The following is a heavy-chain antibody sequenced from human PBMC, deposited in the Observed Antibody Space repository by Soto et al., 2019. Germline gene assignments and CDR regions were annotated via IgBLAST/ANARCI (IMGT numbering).Heavy chain of an antibody. Sequence: LRLSFAASVFTFSSYGMHWVRQAPGKGLEWVAVIWYDGSNKYYADSVKGRFTISRDNSKNTLYLQMNSLRAEDTAVYYCARERISMVRGVIDELYYYYYGMDVWGQGTTVTVSS. CDR2: IWYDGSNK. CDR1: VFTFSSYG. CDR3: ARERISMVRGVIDELYYYYYGMDV. J-gene: IGHJ6*02. V-gene: IGHV3-33*01. D-gene: IGHD3-10*01.